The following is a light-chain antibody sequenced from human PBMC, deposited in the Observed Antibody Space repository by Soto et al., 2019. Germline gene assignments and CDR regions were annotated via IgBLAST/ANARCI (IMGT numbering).Light chain of an antibody. CDR3: QQSYSIPFT. Sequence: DIPMTQSPSSLSASVGDRVTITCRASQSSSTYFNWYQQKPGKAPKLLIYDASRLQSGVPSRFSGSGSGTDFTLTISSLQPEDVATYYCQQSYSIPFTFGPGTKLYIK. V-gene: IGKV1-39*01. J-gene: IGKJ3*01. CDR1: QSSSTY. CDR2: DAS.